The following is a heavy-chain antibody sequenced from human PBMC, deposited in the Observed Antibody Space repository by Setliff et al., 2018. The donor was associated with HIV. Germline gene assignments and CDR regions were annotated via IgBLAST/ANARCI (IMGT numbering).Heavy chain of an antibody. CDR3: ARPQYYYGSGAFDI. D-gene: IGHD3-10*01. CDR1: GFTFSNYY. CDR2: IYSGGDT. V-gene: IGHV3-66*04. J-gene: IGHJ3*02. Sequence: GSLRLSCAASGFTFSNYYMSWVRQAPGKGLEWVSLIYSGGDTYYADSVKGRFTISRDNAKNTLYLQMNSLRAEDTAVYYCARPQYYYGSGAFDIWGQGTMVTVSS.